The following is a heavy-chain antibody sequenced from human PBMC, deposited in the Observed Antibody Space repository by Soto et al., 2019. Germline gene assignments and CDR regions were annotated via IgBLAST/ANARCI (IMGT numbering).Heavy chain of an antibody. J-gene: IGHJ4*02. V-gene: IGHV1-3*01. Sequence: ASVKVSCKASGYTFTSYAMHWVRQAPGQRLEWMGWINAGNGNTKYSQKFQGRVTITRDTSASTAYMELSSLRSEDTAVYYCARGHGYYDILTGQNSLFDYGGQGTLDTVSS. CDR2: INAGNGNT. CDR1: GYTFTSYA. CDR3: ARGHGYYDILTGQNSLFDY. D-gene: IGHD3-9*01.